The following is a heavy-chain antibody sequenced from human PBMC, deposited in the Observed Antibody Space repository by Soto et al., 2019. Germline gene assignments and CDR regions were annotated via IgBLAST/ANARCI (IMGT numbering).Heavy chain of an antibody. D-gene: IGHD6-19*01. CDR3: AKDWGIAVAAH. CDR1: GFTFSSTG. Sequence: QVQLVESGGGVVQPGGALRLSCAASGFTFSSTGMHWVRQAPGKGLEWVAVISHDGGNKYYGDSVKGRFTIYRDNSKNTLYLQMNSLSADDTAVYYCAKDWGIAVAAHWGQGTLVTVSS. V-gene: IGHV3-30*18. J-gene: IGHJ4*02. CDR2: ISHDGGNK.